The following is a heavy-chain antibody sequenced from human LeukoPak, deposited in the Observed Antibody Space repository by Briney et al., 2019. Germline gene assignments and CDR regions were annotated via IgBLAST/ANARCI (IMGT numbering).Heavy chain of an antibody. CDR3: AREGSGWTIDY. J-gene: IGHJ4*02. Sequence: GASVKVSCKASGYTFTSYYMHWVRQAPGQGLEWMRIINPSGGSTSYAQKFQGRVTMTRDTSTSTVYMELSSLRSEDTAVYYCAREGSGWTIDYWGQGTLVTVSS. CDR1: GYTFTSYY. V-gene: IGHV1-46*01. D-gene: IGHD6-19*01. CDR2: INPSGGST.